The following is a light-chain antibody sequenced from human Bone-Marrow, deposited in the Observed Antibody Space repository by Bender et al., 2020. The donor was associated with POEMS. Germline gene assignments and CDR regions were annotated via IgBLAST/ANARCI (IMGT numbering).Light chain of an antibody. Sequence: QSALTQPASVSGSPGQSITISCTGTSSDIGDYDYVSWYQQHPGKAPKLMIYDVSNRPSGVSNRFSGSKSGNTASLTISGLQAEDEADYYCCSYAGSSTLVFGGGTKVIVL. CDR2: DVS. V-gene: IGLV2-23*02. CDR1: SSDIGDYDY. CDR3: CSYAGSSTLV. J-gene: IGLJ3*02.